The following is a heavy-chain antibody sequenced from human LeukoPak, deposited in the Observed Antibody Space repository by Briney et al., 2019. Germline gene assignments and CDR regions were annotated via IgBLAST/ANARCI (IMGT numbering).Heavy chain of an antibody. Sequence: PGGSLRLSCAASGFTFSSYSMNWVRQPPGKGLEWVSSISSSSSYIYYADSVKGRFTISRDNAKNSLYLQMNSLRAEDTAVYYCARDPPDYYDSSGDSDYWGQGTLVTVSS. J-gene: IGHJ4*02. V-gene: IGHV3-21*01. CDR1: GFTFSSYS. CDR2: ISSSSSYI. D-gene: IGHD3-22*01. CDR3: ARDPPDYYDSSGDSDY.